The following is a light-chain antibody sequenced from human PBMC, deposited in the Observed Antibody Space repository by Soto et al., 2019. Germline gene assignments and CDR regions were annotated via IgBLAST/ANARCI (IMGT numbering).Light chain of an antibody. CDR3: QQLNSYLIT. V-gene: IGKV1-9*01. CDR1: QGISSY. Sequence: IQLTQSPSSLSASVGDRGTITCRASQGISSYLAWYEQKPGTAPTLLIYAASTLQGGAPSRFSGSGSGTDFTLTISSLQPEDFATYYCQQLNSYLITFGQGTRLEIK. J-gene: IGKJ5*01. CDR2: AAS.